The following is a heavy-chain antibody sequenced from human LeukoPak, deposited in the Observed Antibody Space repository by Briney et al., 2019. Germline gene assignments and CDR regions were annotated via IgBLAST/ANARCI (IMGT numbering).Heavy chain of an antibody. Sequence: PSQTLSLTCTVSGGSISSGDYYWSWIRQPPGKGLEWIGYIYYSGSTYYNPSLKSRVTISVDTSKNQFSLKLNSVTAADTAVYYCAREVIAAHNWFDPWGQGTLVTVSS. CDR1: GGSISSGDYY. CDR2: IYYSGST. V-gene: IGHV4-30-4*01. D-gene: IGHD6-6*01. CDR3: AREVIAAHNWFDP. J-gene: IGHJ5*02.